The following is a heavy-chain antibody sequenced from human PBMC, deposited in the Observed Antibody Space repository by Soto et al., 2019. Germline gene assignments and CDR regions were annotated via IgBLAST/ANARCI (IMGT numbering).Heavy chain of an antibody. CDR3: ARRLYYYYGMDV. CDR1: GFTFRSYW. Sequence: LRLSCAASGFTFRSYWMCWVRQAPGKGLEWVANIKQDGSEKYNVDSVKGRFTISRDNAKNSLYLQMNSLRAEDTAVYYCARRLYYYYGMDVWGQGTTVTVSS. CDR2: IKQDGSEK. J-gene: IGHJ6*02. V-gene: IGHV3-7*03.